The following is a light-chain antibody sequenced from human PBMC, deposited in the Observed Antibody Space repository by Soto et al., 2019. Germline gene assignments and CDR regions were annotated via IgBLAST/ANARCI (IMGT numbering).Light chain of an antibody. Sequence: IQMTQSPPSLSASVGDRVTITCQASQDISNYLNWYQQKPGKAPKLLIYDASNLETGVPSSLSGSGSGTDFTFTISSLQPEDIATYYCQHYDSLPPLTFGGVAKVEIK. J-gene: IGKJ4*01. CDR3: QHYDSLPPLT. CDR2: DAS. V-gene: IGKV1-33*01. CDR1: QDISNY.